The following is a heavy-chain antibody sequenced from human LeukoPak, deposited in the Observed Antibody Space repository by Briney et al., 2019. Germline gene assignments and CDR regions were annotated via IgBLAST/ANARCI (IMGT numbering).Heavy chain of an antibody. Sequence: ASETLSLTCTVSGGSISSNSYYWGWIRQPPGKGLEWIGSIYYSGSTYYNPSLKSRVTISVDTSKNQFSLKLSSVTAADTAVYYCARVFPAAIHPRTNYYGSGSYYGGYNWFDPWGQGTLVTVSS. V-gene: IGHV4-39*07. CDR3: ARVFPAAIHPRTNYYGSGSYYGGYNWFDP. J-gene: IGHJ5*02. D-gene: IGHD3-10*01. CDR2: IYYSGST. CDR1: GGSISSNSYY.